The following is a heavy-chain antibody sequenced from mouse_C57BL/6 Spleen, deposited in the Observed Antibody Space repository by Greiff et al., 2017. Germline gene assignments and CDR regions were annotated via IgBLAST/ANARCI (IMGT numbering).Heavy chain of an antibody. CDR1: GFSLTSYA. D-gene: IGHD2-1*01. CDR2: IWTGGGT. Sequence: VKLVESGPGLVAPSQSLSITCTASGFSLTSYAISWVRQPPGKGLEWLGVIWTGGGTNYNSALKSRLSIIKDNSTSQVFLKMNSLQTDDTARYYCARVFYGICFDYWGQSTTLTVSS. V-gene: IGHV2-9-1*01. J-gene: IGHJ2*01. CDR3: ARVFYGICFDY.